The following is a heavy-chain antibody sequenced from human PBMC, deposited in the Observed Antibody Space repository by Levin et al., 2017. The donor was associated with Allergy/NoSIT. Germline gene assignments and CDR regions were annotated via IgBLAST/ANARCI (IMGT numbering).Heavy chain of an antibody. CDR2: ICPGDSDT. Sequence: GESLKISCKASGYNFTNYWIGWVRQMPGKGLEWMGLICPGDSDTRYNSLWQGQVTISADRSISTAYLQWSSLQASDTAVYYCARGHNLILNEGFDIWGQGTRVTVSS. CDR3: ARGHNLILNEGFDI. V-gene: IGHV5-51*01. CDR1: GYNFTNYW. J-gene: IGHJ3*02. D-gene: IGHD2/OR15-2a*01.